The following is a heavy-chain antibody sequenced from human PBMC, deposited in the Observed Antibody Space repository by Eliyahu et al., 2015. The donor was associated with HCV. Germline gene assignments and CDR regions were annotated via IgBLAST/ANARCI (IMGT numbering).Heavy chain of an antibody. D-gene: IGHD3-22*01. J-gene: IGHJ6*02. V-gene: IGHV1-3*01. CDR2: INGGNGNT. CDR1: GYSFXSXX. CDR3: ARDHFTFSSGYYYDGMDV. Sequence: QVQLVQSGPEVKKPGAXVKVSCKASGYSFXSXXINWVRQAPGQRLEWMGWINGGNGNTKYAQKFQGRVVIARDTSANTVYMELSTLRSADTAVYYCARDHFTFSSGYYYDGMDVWGQGTTVTVSS.